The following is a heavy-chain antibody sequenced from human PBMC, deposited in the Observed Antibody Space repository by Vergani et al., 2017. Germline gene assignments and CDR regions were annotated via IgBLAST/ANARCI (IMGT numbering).Heavy chain of an antibody. CDR1: GFTFSDYY. CDR2: IKQDGSEK. CDR3: ARDNRGWSGYYYYYMDV. J-gene: IGHJ6*03. Sequence: VQLVESGGGVVQPGRSLRLSCAASGFTFSDYYMSWVRQAPGKGLEWVANIKQDGSEKYYVDSVKGRFTISRDNAKNSLYLQMNSLRAEDTAVYYCARDNRGWSGYYYYYMDVWGKGTTVTVSS. V-gene: IGHV3-7*01. D-gene: IGHD3-10*01.